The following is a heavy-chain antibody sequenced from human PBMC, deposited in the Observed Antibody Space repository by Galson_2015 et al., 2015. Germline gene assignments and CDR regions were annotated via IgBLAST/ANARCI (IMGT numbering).Heavy chain of an antibody. CDR3: ARDPWLGSYKVFYFDY. V-gene: IGHV3-48*02. CDR2: ISSSSATI. Sequence: SLRLSCAASGFTFSSYTISWVRQAPGKGLEWVSYISSSSATIYYADSVKGRFTISRDNAKNSLYLQMNSLRDEDTAVYYCARDPWLGSYKVFYFDYWGQGALVTVSS. J-gene: IGHJ4*02. D-gene: IGHD1-26*01. CDR1: GFTFSSYT.